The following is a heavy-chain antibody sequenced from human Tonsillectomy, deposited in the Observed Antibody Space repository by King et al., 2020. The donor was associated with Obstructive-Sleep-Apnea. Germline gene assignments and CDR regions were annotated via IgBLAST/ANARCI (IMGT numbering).Heavy chain of an antibody. J-gene: IGHJ4*02. Sequence: QVQLVESGGGVVQPGRSLRLSCAASGFTFRNYGIHWVRQAPGKGLEWVAVISHDGSNKYYADSVKGRFTISRDNSENTLYLQMNSLRTEDTAVSYCARDRRDYGDYEGYFDSWGQGTLVTVSS. CDR3: ARDRRDYGDYEGYFDS. CDR1: GFTFRNYG. D-gene: IGHD4-17*01. V-gene: IGHV3-30-3*01. CDR2: ISHDGSNK.